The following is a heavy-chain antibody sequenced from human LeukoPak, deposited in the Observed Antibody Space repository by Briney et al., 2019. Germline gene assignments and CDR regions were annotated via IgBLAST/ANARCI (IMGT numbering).Heavy chain of an antibody. CDR2: IYYSGST. V-gene: IGHV4-39*01. D-gene: IGHD3-3*01. CDR1: GGSISSSSYY. CDR3: ARGSTYDFLREWGYGAFDI. J-gene: IGHJ3*02. Sequence: SETLSLTCTVSGGSISSSSYYWGWIRQPPGKGLEWIGSIYYSGSTYYNLSLKSRVTISVDTSKNQFSLKLSSVTAADTAVYYCARGSTYDFLREWGYGAFDIWGQGTMVTVSS.